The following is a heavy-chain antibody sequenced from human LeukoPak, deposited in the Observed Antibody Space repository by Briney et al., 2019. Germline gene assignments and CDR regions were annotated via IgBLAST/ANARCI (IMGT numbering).Heavy chain of an antibody. CDR2: ISGSGGST. J-gene: IGHJ6*02. CDR1: GFTFSSYA. V-gene: IGHV3-23*01. CDR3: ATESYYYYGMDV. Sequence: GGSLRLSCAASGFTFSSYAMSWVRQAPGKGVEWVSAISGSGGSTYYADSVKGRFTISRDNSKNTLYLQMNSLRAEDTAVYYCATESYYYYGMDVWGQGTTVTVSS.